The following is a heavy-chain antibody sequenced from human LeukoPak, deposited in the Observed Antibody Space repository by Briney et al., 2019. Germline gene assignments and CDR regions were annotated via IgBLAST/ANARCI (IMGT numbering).Heavy chain of an antibody. D-gene: IGHD6-13*01. Sequence: SVKVSCKASGGTFSSYAISWVRQAPGQGFEWMGGIIPIFGTANYAQKFQGRVTITADESTSTAYMELSGLRSEDTAVYYCASEASIAAAPHWGQGTLVTVSS. CDR3: ASEASIAAAPH. CDR1: GGTFSSYA. CDR2: IIPIFGTA. V-gene: IGHV1-69*01. J-gene: IGHJ4*02.